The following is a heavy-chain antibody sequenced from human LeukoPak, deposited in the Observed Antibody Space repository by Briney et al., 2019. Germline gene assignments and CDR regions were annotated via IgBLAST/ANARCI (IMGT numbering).Heavy chain of an antibody. CDR2: ISTSGST. V-gene: IGHV3-66*02. D-gene: IGHD3-22*01. Sequence: GGSLRLSCAASGFTVSSNYMSWVRQAPGKGLEWVSVISTSGSTYYADSVKGRFTISRDNSKNTPYLQMHSLRPEDTAVYYCARSLYYYDSSGYYYYWGQGTLVTVSS. CDR3: ARSLYYYDSSGYYYY. J-gene: IGHJ4*02. CDR1: GFTVSSNY.